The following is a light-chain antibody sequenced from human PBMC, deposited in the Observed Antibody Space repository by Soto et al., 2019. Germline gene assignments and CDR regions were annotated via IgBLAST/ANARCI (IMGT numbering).Light chain of an antibody. CDR1: ALPKKF. CDR3: QSADSSGTYV. CDR2: EDS. Sequence: SYELTQPPSVSVSPGQTARITCSGDALPKKFAYWYQQKSGQAPVLVIYEDSKRPSGIPERVSGSSSGTVATLTISGAQVEDEADYYCQSADSSGTYVFGTGTKLTVL. J-gene: IGLJ1*01. V-gene: IGLV3-10*01.